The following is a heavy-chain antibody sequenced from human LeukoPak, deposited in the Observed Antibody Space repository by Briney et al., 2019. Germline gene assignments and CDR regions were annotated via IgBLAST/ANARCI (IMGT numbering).Heavy chain of an antibody. CDR1: GGSISSYY. J-gene: IGHJ4*02. Sequence: SETLSLPFTVPGGSISSYYWSWIRPPPGKGLEWIGYIYYSGSTNYNPSLKSRVTISVDTSKNQFSLKLSSVTAPDTAVYYCARRYSYEFDYWGQGTLVTVSS. D-gene: IGHD5-18*01. CDR2: IYYSGST. CDR3: ARRYSYEFDY. V-gene: IGHV4-59*08.